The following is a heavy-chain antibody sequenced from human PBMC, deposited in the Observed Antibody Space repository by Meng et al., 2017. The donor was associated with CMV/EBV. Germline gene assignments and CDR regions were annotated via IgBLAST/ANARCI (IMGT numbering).Heavy chain of an antibody. CDR2: ISYDGSHK. V-gene: IGHV3-30-3*01. J-gene: IGHJ3*02. D-gene: IGHD6-6*01. CDR1: GFTFSSCA. CDR3: ARAIAARGAFDI. Sequence: CAASGFTFSSCAMRWVRQAPGKGLEWVAVISYDGSHKYYADSVKGRFTISRDNSKNTLYLQMNSLRAEDAAVYYCARAIAARGAFDIWGQGTMVTVSS.